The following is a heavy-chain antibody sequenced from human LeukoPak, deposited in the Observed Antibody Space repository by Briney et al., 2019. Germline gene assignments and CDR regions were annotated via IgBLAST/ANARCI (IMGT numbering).Heavy chain of an antibody. Sequence: GASVKVSCKASGYTFTGYCMHWVRQAPGQGLEWMGWINPNSGGANYAQKFQGRVTMTRDTSISTAYIELTRLSSDDTAVYYCARGEIDVVVPNWFDTWGQGTLVTVSS. D-gene: IGHD2-2*01. CDR2: INPNSGGA. V-gene: IGHV1-2*02. CDR3: ARGEIDVVVPNWFDT. J-gene: IGHJ5*02. CDR1: GYTFTGYC.